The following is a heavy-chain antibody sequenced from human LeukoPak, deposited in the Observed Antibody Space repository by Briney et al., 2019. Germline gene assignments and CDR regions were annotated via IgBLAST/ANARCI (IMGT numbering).Heavy chain of an antibody. CDR1: GYTSTGYH. V-gene: IGHV1-2*06. D-gene: IGHD2-2*01. J-gene: IGHJ4*02. CDR2: ITPNSGDT. Sequence: GASVKVSCKASGYTSTGYHMHWVRLAPGQGLEWMGRITPNSGDTNYAQKFQGRVTMTRDTSISTAYMELSRLRSDDTAVYYCARDYCSSTSCLFDYWGQGTLVTVSS. CDR3: ARDYCSSTSCLFDY.